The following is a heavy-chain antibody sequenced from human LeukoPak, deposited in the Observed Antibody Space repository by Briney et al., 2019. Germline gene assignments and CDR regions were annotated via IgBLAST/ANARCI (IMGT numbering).Heavy chain of an antibody. D-gene: IGHD6-6*01. CDR1: GYTFTSYG. CDR2: ISAYNGNT. CDR3: ARDRIAARPSEFDY. J-gene: IGHJ4*02. Sequence: GASVKVSCTASGYTFTSYGISWVRQAPGQGLEWMAWISAYNGNTNYAQKLQGRVTMSTDTSTSTAYMELRSLRSDDTAVCYCARDRIAARPSEFDYWGQGTLVTVSS. V-gene: IGHV1-18*01.